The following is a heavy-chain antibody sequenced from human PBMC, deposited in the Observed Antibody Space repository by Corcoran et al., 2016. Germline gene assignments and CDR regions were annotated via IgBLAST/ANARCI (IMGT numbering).Heavy chain of an antibody. V-gene: IGHV3-33*01. CDR3: ARDGGDYPDY. CDR2: IWYDGSNK. CDR1: GFTFSSYG. J-gene: IGHJ4*02. Sequence: QVQLVDSGGGVVQPGRSLRLSCAASGFTFSSYGMHWVRQAPGKGLEWVAVIWYDGSNKYYADSVKGRFTISRDNSKNTLYRQMTSLRAEDTAVYYCARDGGDYPDYWGQGTLVTVSS. D-gene: IGHD3-16*01.